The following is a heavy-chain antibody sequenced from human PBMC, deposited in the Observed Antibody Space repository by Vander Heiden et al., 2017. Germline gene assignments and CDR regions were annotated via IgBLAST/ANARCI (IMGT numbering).Heavy chain of an antibody. V-gene: IGHV6-1*01. CDR1: GDSVSSNGAA. CDR3: ARDPPEALSALDI. CDR2: TYYRSKWYR. Sequence: QVQLQQSGPGLVKPSQTLSLTCAISGDSVSSNGAAWNWIRQSPPRGLEWLGRTYYRSKWYRDYAISVKSRITINPDTSKNQFSLELNSVTPDDTAVYYCARDPPEALSALDIWGQGTTVTVSS. D-gene: IGHD6-6*01. J-gene: IGHJ3*02.